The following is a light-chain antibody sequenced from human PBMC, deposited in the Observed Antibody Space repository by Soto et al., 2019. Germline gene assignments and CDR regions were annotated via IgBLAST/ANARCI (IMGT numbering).Light chain of an antibody. CDR3: QQYNNWPRAT. CDR2: RTS. Sequence: EIVMTQSPATLSVSPGERPTLSCSASQSISSNLAWYQQKPGQAPRLLMFRTSSRATGFPARFSGSGSGTEFNLTISSLQSEDFGVYYCQQYNNWPRATFGGGTKVDIK. CDR1: QSISSN. V-gene: IGKV3-15*01. J-gene: IGKJ4*01.